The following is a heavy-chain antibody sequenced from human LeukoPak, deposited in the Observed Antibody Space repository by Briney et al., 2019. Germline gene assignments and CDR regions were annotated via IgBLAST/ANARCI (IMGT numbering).Heavy chain of an antibody. Sequence: GGSLRLSCAASGFTFSSYAMSWVRQAPGKGLEWVSAISGSGGSTYYADSVKGRFTISRDNSKNTLYLQMNSLRAEDTAVYYCARGYSSGLHFDYWGQGTLVAVSS. CDR3: ARGYSSGLHFDY. CDR2: ISGSGGST. D-gene: IGHD6-19*01. CDR1: GFTFSSYA. V-gene: IGHV3-23*01. J-gene: IGHJ4*02.